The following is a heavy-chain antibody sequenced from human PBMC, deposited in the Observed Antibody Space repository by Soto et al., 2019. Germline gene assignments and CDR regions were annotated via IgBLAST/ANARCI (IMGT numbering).Heavy chain of an antibody. D-gene: IGHD5-12*01. CDR3: ARQERGYSGYQDY. Sequence: GESLKISCKGSGYSFTTYLIGWVRQMPGKGLEWMGIIYPGDSDTRYSPSFQGQVTISADNSISTAYLQWSSLKASDTAMYYCARQERGYSGYQDYWGQGTLVTVSS. J-gene: IGHJ4*02. V-gene: IGHV5-51*01. CDR2: IYPGDSDT. CDR1: GYSFTTYL.